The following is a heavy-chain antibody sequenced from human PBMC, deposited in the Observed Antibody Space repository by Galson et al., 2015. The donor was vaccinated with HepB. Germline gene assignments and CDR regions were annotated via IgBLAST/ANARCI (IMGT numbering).Heavy chain of an antibody. J-gene: IGHJ6*02. CDR2: INSDGGTT. CDR3: ARAIPYGDYYYYYAMDV. V-gene: IGHV3-74*01. CDR1: RFTFSRYW. D-gene: IGHD4-17*01. Sequence: SLRLSCAASRFTFSRYWMHWVRQAPGKGLVWVSRINSDGGTTSYADSVKGRFTISRDNAKNTLYLQMNSLRAEDTAVYYSARAIPYGDYYYYYAMDVWGQGTTVTVSS.